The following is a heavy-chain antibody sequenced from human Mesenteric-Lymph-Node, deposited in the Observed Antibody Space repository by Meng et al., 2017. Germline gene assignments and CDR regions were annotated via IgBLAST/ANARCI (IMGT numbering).Heavy chain of an antibody. J-gene: IGHJ4*02. V-gene: IGHV3-23*01. CDR3: AKALTTVTTAVDY. D-gene: IGHD4-17*01. CDR1: GFIFSDYA. CDR2: ISGTGGNT. Sequence: EVRLLESGGGLVQPGGSLRLSCAVSGFIFSDYAMSWVRQAPGKGLEWVAPISGTGGNTYYADSVKGRFTVSRDNPKNTLYLQMNSLKAEDTAVYYCAKALTTVTTAVDYWGQGTLVTVSS.